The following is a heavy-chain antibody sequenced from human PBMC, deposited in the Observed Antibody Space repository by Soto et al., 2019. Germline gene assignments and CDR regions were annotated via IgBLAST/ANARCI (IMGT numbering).Heavy chain of an antibody. Sequence: SETLSLTCTVSGGSISSGGYYWSWIRQHPGKGLEWIGYIYYSGSTYYNPSLKSRVTISVDTSKNQFSLKLSSVTAADTAVYYCAKSPTMVRGVIMLNWFDPWGQGTLVTVSS. J-gene: IGHJ5*02. CDR2: IYYSGST. CDR3: AKSPTMVRGVIMLNWFDP. CDR1: GGSISSGGYY. V-gene: IGHV4-31*03. D-gene: IGHD3-10*01.